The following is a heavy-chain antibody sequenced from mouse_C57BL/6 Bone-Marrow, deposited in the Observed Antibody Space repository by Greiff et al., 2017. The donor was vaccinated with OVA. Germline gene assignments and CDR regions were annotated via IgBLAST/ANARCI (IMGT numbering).Heavy chain of an antibody. V-gene: IGHV1-5*01. CDR1: GYTFTSYW. CDR3: TRVNWDGGAMDY. J-gene: IGHJ4*01. CDR2: IYPGNSDT. Sequence: EVKVVESGTVLARPGASVKMSCKTSGYTFTSYWMHWVKQRPGQGLEWIGAIYPGNSDTSYNQKFKGKAKLTAVTSASTAYMELSSLTNEDSAVYYCTRVNWDGGAMDYWGQGTSVTVSS. D-gene: IGHD4-1*02.